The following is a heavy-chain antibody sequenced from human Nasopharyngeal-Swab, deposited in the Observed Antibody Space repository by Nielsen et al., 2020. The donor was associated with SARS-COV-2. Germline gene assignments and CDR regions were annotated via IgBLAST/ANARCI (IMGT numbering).Heavy chain of an antibody. J-gene: IGHJ4*02. CDR1: GFTFSNRA. CDR3: AKDRVAGTSFASDC. Sequence: GGSLRLSCAASGFTFSNRAMHWVRQAPGKGLEWVSTIYANGLSTYYSDSVKGRFTISRDNSKNTLYLQMHSLEAADTAVYYCAKDRVAGTSFASDCWGQGTLVTVSS. D-gene: IGHD6-19*01. V-gene: IGHV3-23*01. CDR2: IYANGLST.